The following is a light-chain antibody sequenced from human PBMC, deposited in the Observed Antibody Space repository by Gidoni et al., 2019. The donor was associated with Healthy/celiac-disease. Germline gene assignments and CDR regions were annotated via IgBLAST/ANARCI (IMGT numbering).Light chain of an antibody. CDR1: QSISSW. J-gene: IGKJ4*01. CDR2: KAS. V-gene: IGKV1-5*03. CDR3: QQYNSYPLT. Sequence: DIQMTQSPSTLSASVGDRVTITCRASQSISSWWAWYQQKPGKAPKLLISKASSLESGVPSRFSGSGSGTEFTLTISSLQPDDFATYYCQQYNSYPLTFGGGTKVEIK.